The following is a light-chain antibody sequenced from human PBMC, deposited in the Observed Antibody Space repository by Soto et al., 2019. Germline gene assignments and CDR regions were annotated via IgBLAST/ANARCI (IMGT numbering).Light chain of an antibody. CDR1: QSLLHSNGYNY. J-gene: IGKJ1*01. V-gene: IGKV2-28*01. CDR2: LGS. Sequence: DSVMTQFPLSLSVTPGEPASISCRSSQSLLHSNGYNYLDWYVQKPGQSPQLLIYLGSNRASGVPDRFSGSGSGTDFTLKISRVEAEDVGVYYCMQALQIRVEFGQGTKVGIK. CDR3: MQALQIRVE.